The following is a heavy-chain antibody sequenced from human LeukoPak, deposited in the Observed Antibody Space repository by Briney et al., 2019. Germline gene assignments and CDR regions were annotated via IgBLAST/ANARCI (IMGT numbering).Heavy chain of an antibody. CDR1: GFTFSSYD. J-gene: IGHJ4*02. D-gene: IGHD3-10*01. CDR2: IGIAGDT. CDR3: ARGQNHYGSGSYYFDY. Sequence: GGSLRLSCAASGFTFSSYDMHWVRQAPGKGLEWVSAIGIAGDTYYPGSVKSRFTISRENAKNSLYLQMNSLRAGDTAVYYCARGQNHYGSGSYYFDYWGQGTLVTVSS. V-gene: IGHV3-13*01.